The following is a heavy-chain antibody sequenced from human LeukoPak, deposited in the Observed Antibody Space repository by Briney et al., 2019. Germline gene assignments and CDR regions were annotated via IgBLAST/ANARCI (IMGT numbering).Heavy chain of an antibody. D-gene: IGHD3-22*01. J-gene: IGHJ4*02. CDR3: ARSKYYDSSGYYC. CDR2: INPNSGGT. V-gene: IGHV1-2*02. Sequence: ASVKVSCKASGYTFTGYYMHWVRQAPGQGLEWVGWINPNSGGTNYAQKFQGRVTMTRDTSISTAYMELSRLRSDDTAVYYCARSKYYDSSGYYCWGQGTLVTVSS. CDR1: GYTFTGYY.